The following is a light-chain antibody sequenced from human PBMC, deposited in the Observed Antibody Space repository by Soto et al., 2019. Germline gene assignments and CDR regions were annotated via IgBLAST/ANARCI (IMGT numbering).Light chain of an antibody. CDR2: EGS. V-gene: IGLV2-23*01. J-gene: IGLJ1*01. CDR1: SSDVGSYIL. CDR3: CSFADSFTYV. Sequence: QSALTQPASVSGSPGQSITISCTGTSSDVGSYILVSWYQQHPGKAPKLMIYEGSKRHSGVSNRFSGSKSGNTASLTISGLQAEDEADYYCCSFADSFTYVFGTGTKLTVL.